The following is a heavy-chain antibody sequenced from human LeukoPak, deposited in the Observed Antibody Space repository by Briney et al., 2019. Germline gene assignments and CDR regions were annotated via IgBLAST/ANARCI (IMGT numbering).Heavy chain of an antibody. V-gene: IGHV4-59*08. CDR1: GGSISSYY. D-gene: IGHD3-22*01. J-gene: IGHJ4*02. CDR2: IYYSGST. Sequence: PSETLSLTCTVSGGSISSYYWSWIRQPPGKGLGWIGYIYYSGSTNYNPSLKSRVTISVDTSKNQLSLKLSSVTAADTAVYYCARIPDPYYYDSSGYYFDYWGQGTLVTVSS. CDR3: ARIPDPYYYDSSGYYFDY.